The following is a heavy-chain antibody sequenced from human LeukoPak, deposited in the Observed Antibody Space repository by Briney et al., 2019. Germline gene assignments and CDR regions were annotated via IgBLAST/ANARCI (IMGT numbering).Heavy chain of an antibody. Sequence: GGCLRLSCAASGFTFSSYWMHWARQAPGKGLVWVSRINSDGSSTSYADSVKGRFTISRDNAKNTLYLQMNSLRAEDTAVYYCARAHDGSGYYLGYWGQGTLVTVSS. CDR3: ARAHDGSGYYLGY. J-gene: IGHJ4*02. CDR1: GFTFSSYW. D-gene: IGHD3-22*01. CDR2: INSDGSST. V-gene: IGHV3-74*01.